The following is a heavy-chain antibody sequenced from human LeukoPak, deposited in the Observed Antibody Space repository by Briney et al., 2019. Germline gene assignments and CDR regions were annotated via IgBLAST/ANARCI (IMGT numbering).Heavy chain of an antibody. Sequence: GGSLRLSCAASGFTSSSYSMNWVRQAPGKGLEWVSYISSSSSTIYYADSVKGRFTISRDNAKNSLYLQMNSLRAEDTAVYYCAREGAPTIFGVATSYYMDVWGKGTTVTVSS. CDR3: AREGAPTIFGVATSYYMDV. CDR1: GFTSSSYS. CDR2: ISSSSSTI. V-gene: IGHV3-48*01. J-gene: IGHJ6*03. D-gene: IGHD3-3*01.